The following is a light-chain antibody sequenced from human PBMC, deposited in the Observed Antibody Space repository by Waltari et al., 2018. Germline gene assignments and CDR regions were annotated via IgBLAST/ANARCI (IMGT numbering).Light chain of an antibody. CDR1: RSLLHSNGYNY. CDR3: MQALQTPLT. J-gene: IGKJ4*01. V-gene: IGKV2-28*01. Sequence: DVVMTQFPLSLPVTPGEPASISCRSSRSLLHSNGYNYLDWYLQKPGQSPQLLIYLGSNRASGVPDRFSGSGSGTDFTLKISRVEAEDVGVYYCMQALQTPLTFGGGTKVEI. CDR2: LGS.